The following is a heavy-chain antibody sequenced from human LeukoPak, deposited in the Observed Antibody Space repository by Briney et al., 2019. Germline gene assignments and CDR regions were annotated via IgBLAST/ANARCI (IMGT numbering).Heavy chain of an antibody. D-gene: IGHD3-10*01. CDR1: GFTFSSYG. CDR3: ARDFNRVTMVRGVIDY. Sequence: GRSLRLSCAASGFTFSSYGMHWVRQAPGKGLEWVAVISYDGSNKYYADSVKGRFTISRDNAKNSLYLQMNSLRAEDTAVYYCARDFNRVTMVRGVIDYWGQGTLVTVSS. CDR2: ISYDGSNK. V-gene: IGHV3-30*03. J-gene: IGHJ4*02.